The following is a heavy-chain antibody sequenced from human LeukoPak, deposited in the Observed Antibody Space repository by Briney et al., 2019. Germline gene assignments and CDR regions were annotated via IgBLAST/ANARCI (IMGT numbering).Heavy chain of an antibody. Sequence: GGSLRLSCAACGFTFSSLAMSWLRAPPGKGLEWVSAISGSGDSTYYAAYEKGRFTISRDNSKNTPYPQINSLSAQDTAVFYCAKSGSLWFGGLSLSHWGQGTLVTVSS. CDR2: ISGSGDST. V-gene: IGHV3-23*01. J-gene: IGHJ4*02. D-gene: IGHD3-10*01. CDR3: AKSGSLWFGGLSLSH. CDR1: GFTFSSLA.